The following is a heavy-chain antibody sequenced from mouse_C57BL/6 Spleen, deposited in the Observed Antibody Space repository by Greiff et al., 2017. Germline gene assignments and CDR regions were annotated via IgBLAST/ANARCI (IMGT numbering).Heavy chain of an antibody. CDR3: ATMVTTGYYAMDY. V-gene: IGHV5-17*01. CDR2: ISSGSSTI. CDR1: GFTFSDYG. Sequence: EVHLVESGGGLVKPGGSLKLSCAASGFTFSDYGMHWVRQAPEKGLEWVAYISSGSSTIYYADTVKGRFTISRDNAKNTLFLQMTSLRSEDTAMYYCATMVTTGYYAMDYWGQGTSVTVSS. D-gene: IGHD2-2*01. J-gene: IGHJ4*01.